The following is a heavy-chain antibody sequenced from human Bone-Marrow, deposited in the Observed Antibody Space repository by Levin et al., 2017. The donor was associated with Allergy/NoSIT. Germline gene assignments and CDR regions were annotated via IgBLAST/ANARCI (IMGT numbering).Heavy chain of an antibody. CDR2: ISHDGNKK. Sequence: GESLKISCAASGFTFSSSAMHWVRQAPGKGLEWVAAISHDGNKKYYADSVKGRFTVSRDDSKDTLSLQMNTLRVEDTAVYYCAKGERFFDWLLHLTYWGQGTLVTVSS. D-gene: IGHD3-9*01. V-gene: IGHV3-30*18. CDR3: AKGERFFDWLLHLTY. J-gene: IGHJ4*02. CDR1: GFTFSSSA.